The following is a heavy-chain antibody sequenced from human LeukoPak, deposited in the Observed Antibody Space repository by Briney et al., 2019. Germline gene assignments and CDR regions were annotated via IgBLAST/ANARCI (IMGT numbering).Heavy chain of an antibody. CDR3: ARGLTIFGVVIGFDY. Sequence: PGGSLRLSCAASGFTFSSYWMSWARQAPGKGLEWVANIEQDGSEKYYVDSVKGRFTISRDNAKNSLYLQMNSLRAEDTAVYYCARGLTIFGVVIGFDYWGQGTLVTVSS. D-gene: IGHD3-3*01. CDR2: IEQDGSEK. J-gene: IGHJ4*02. CDR1: GFTFSSYW. V-gene: IGHV3-7*01.